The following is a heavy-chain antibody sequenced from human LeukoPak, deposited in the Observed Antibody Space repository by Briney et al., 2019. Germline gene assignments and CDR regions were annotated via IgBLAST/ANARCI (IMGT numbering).Heavy chain of an antibody. J-gene: IGHJ4*02. CDR1: GFTFSSYS. CDR3: ARPRSSYYYGSGSHYNY. V-gene: IGHV3-30*04. D-gene: IGHD3-10*01. CDR2: ISYDGSNK. Sequence: GGSLRLSCAASGFTFSSYSMHWVRQAPGKGLEWVAVISYDGSNKYYADSVKGRFTISRDNSKNTLYLQMNSLRAEDTAVYYCARPRSSYYYGSGSHYNYWGQGTLVTVSS.